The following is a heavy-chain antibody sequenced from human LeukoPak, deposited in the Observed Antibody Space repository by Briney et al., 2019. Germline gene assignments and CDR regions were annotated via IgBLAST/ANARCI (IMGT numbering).Heavy chain of an antibody. D-gene: IGHD4-11*01. V-gene: IGHV4-34*01. CDR1: GGSISSGGYY. CDR3: ARGLYYTVTGKYYFDY. J-gene: IGHJ4*02. CDR2: INHSGST. Sequence: PSETLSLTCAVSGGSISSGGYYWSWIRQPPGKGLEWIGEINHSGSTNYNPSLKGRVTISVDTSKNQFSLKLSSVTAADTAVYYCARGLYYTVTGKYYFDYWGQGTLVTVSS.